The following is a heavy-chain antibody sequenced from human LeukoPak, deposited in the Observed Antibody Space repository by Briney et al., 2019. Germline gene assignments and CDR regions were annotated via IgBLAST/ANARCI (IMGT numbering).Heavy chain of an antibody. CDR3: ARVALYYDILTAYSQGHYYMDV. D-gene: IGHD3-9*01. CDR1: GFTFDNAW. J-gene: IGHJ6*03. Sequence: GGSLRLSCVASGFTFDNAWMSWVRQAPGKGLEWVGRIKSKTDGGTTDYAAPVKGRFTISRDDSKNTLYLQMNSLRAEDTAVYYCARVALYYDILTAYSQGHYYMDVWGKGATVTVSS. CDR2: IKSKTDGGTT. V-gene: IGHV3-15*01.